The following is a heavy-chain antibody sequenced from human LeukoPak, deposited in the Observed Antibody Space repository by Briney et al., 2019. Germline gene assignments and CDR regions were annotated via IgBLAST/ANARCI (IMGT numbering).Heavy chain of an antibody. J-gene: IGHJ4*02. CDR2: IYPGDSNT. D-gene: IGHD3-9*01. CDR3: ARHKGSTDWYYFDY. CDR1: GYSFTNYW. Sequence: GESLKISCKGSGYSFTNYWIGWVRPMPGKGLEWMGFIYPGDSNTRYSPSFQGQVTISADKSISTAYLQWSSLKASDTAIYYCARHKGSTDWYYFDYWGQGTLVAVSS. V-gene: IGHV5-51*01.